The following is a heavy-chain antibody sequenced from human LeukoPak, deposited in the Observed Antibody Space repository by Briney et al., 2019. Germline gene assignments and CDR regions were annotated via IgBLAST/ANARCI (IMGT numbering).Heavy chain of an antibody. D-gene: IGHD1-26*01. V-gene: IGHV1-2*02. CDR3: AREVGSRKDLVGYFDL. CDR2: INPNSGGT. CDR1: GYTFTGYY. Sequence: ASVKVSCKASGYTFTGYYMHWVRQAPGQGLEWKGWINPNSGGTNYAQKFQGRVTMTRDTSISTAYMELSRLRSDGTAVYYCAREVGSRKDLVGYFDLWGRGTLVTVSS. J-gene: IGHJ2*01.